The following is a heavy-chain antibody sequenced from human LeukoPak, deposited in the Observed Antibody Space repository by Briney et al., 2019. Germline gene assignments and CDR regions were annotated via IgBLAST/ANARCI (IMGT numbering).Heavy chain of an antibody. CDR1: GFTFSSYS. D-gene: IGHD5-24*01. J-gene: IGHJ4*02. CDR3: VKARRDGYNSWGIFDY. V-gene: IGHV3-21*04. Sequence: PGGSLRLSCAASGFTFSSYSMNWVRQAPGKGLEWVSSISSSSSYIYYADSVKGRFTISRDNAKNSLYLQMNSLRVEDMALYYCVKARRDGYNSWGIFDYWGQGTLVTVSS. CDR2: ISSSSSYI.